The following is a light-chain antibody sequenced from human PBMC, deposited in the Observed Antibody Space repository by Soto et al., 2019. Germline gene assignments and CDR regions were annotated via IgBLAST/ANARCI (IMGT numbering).Light chain of an antibody. V-gene: IGLV1-51*01. Sequence: QSVLTQPPSVSAAPGQTVTISCSGSSSNIGNNYVSWYQQLPGTAPKLLIYDNNKRPSGIPGRFSGSKSGTSATLGITGLQTGDEADYYCGTWDSSLSDFVFGTGTKVTVL. CDR1: SSNIGNNY. CDR3: GTWDSSLSDFV. CDR2: DNN. J-gene: IGLJ1*01.